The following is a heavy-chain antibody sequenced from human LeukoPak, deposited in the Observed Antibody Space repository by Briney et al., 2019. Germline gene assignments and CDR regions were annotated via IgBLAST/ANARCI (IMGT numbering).Heavy chain of an antibody. Sequence: SQTLSLTCAISGDSVSNNSIAWNWIRQSPSRGLEWLGRTYYRSKWYKEYAISVKSRISINPDTSRNQFSLQLNSVTPEDTAVYYCARTSPTQLDFDYWGQGTLVTVSS. J-gene: IGHJ4*02. CDR3: ARTSPTQLDFDY. CDR1: GDSVSNNSIA. CDR2: TYYRSKWYK. V-gene: IGHV6-1*01. D-gene: IGHD2-2*01.